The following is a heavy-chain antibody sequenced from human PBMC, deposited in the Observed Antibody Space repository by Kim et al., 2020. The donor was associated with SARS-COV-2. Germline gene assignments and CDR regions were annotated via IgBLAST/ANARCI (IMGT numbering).Heavy chain of an antibody. J-gene: IGHJ4*02. D-gene: IGHD3-10*01. CDR3: ARGDLWFGG. V-gene: IGHV4-34*01. CDR2: INHSGST. Sequence: SETLSLTCAVYGGSFSGYYWSWIRQPPGKGLEWIGEINHSGSTNYNPSLKSRVTISVDTSKNQFSLKLSSVTAADTAVYYCARGDLWFGGWGQGTLVTVSS. CDR1: GGSFSGYY.